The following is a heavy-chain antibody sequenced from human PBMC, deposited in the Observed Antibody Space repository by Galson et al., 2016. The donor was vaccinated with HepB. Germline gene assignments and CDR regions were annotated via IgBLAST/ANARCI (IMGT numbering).Heavy chain of an antibody. D-gene: IGHD1-26*01. V-gene: IGHV3-23*01. J-gene: IGHJ4*02. CDR3: AIGATGATWRN. Sequence: SLRLSCAVSGSGFRAYGMSWVRQAPGKGLEWVSDISGTGDNPLYADSVKGRLTMSRDNSKDTVYLEMNNLRVEDTAVYYCAIGATGATWRNWGQGTLVTVSS. CDR1: GSGFRAYG. CDR2: ISGTGDNP.